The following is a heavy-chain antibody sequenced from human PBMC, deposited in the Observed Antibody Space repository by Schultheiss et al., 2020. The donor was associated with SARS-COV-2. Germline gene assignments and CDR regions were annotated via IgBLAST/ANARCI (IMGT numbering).Heavy chain of an antibody. D-gene: IGHD4-17*01. CDR3: ARSSTVTTSPLFDY. J-gene: IGHJ4*02. CDR2: IYHSGST. Sequence: SETLSLTCTVSGGSISSGGYSWSWIRQPPGKGLEWIGYIYHSGSTYYNPSLKSRVTISVDTSKNQFSLKLSSVTAADTAVYYCARSSTVTTSPLFDYWGQGTLVTVSS. V-gene: IGHV4-30-2*01. CDR1: GGSISSGGYS.